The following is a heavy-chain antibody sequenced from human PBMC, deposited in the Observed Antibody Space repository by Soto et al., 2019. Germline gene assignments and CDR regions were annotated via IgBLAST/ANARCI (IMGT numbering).Heavy chain of an antibody. J-gene: IGHJ6*02. D-gene: IGHD3-22*01. CDR1: GFTFSDYY. CDR3: ARQKAWTGEWLSLYAPGMDV. V-gene: IGHV3-11*01. Sequence: QVQLVESGGGLVKPGGSLRLSCAASGFTFSDYYMSWIRQAPGKGLEWVSHISSSGSTIYYADSVKGRFNISRDNAKNSLYLQMNSLRAEDTAVYYCARQKAWTGEWLSLYAPGMDVWGQGTTVTVSS. CDR2: ISSSGSTI.